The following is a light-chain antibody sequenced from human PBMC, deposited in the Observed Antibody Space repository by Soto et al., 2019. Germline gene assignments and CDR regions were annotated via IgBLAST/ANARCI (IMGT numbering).Light chain of an antibody. Sequence: EIVLTQSPATLSLSPGVRATLSCRASQSVSSYLAWYQQKPGQAPRLLIYDASSRATGIPARFSGSGSGTDFTLTISSLEPEDFAVYYCQQRSNWPPVITFGQGTRLEIK. CDR3: QQRSNWPPVIT. CDR2: DAS. V-gene: IGKV3-11*01. J-gene: IGKJ5*01. CDR1: QSVSSY.